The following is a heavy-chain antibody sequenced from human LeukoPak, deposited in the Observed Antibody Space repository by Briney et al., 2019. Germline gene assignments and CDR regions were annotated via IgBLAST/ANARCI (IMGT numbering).Heavy chain of an antibody. J-gene: IGHJ4*02. Sequence: PGGSLRLSCVASEFTFSSYGMHWVRQAPGKGLEWVAYIRYDGSDRYYADSVKGRFTISRDNSKNTLYLQMNSLRAEDTAVYYCAKERYSSSSLFAVTPFDYWGQGTRFTVSS. D-gene: IGHD6-13*01. CDR1: EFTFSSYG. CDR2: IRYDGSDR. CDR3: AKERYSSSSLFAVTPFDY. V-gene: IGHV3-30*02.